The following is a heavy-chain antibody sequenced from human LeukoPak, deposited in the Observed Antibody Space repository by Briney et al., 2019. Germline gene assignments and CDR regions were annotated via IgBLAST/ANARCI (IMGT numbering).Heavy chain of an antibody. Sequence: SETLSLTCAVYGGSFSGYYWSWIRQPPGKGLEWIGEINHSGSTNYNPSLKGRVTISVDTSKNQFSLKLSSVTAADTAVYCCASGDCSSTSCYLLYYWGQGTLVTVSS. CDR2: INHSGST. J-gene: IGHJ4*02. CDR1: GGSFSGYY. CDR3: ASGDCSSTSCYLLYY. D-gene: IGHD2-2*01. V-gene: IGHV4-34*01.